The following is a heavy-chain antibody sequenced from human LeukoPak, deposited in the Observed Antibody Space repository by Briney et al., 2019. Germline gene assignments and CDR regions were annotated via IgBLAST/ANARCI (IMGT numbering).Heavy chain of an antibody. CDR1: GFTFSRHA. J-gene: IGHJ6*02. CDR2: ISYDGSNK. CDR3: ARDKRYDFWSGSAYYYYGMDV. V-gene: IGHV3-30*04. Sequence: GRSLRLSCAASGFTFSRHAMHWVRQAPGKGLEWVAVISYDGSNKYYADSVKGRFTISRDNSKNTLYLQMNSLRAEDTAVYYCARDKRYDFWSGSAYYYYGMDVWGQGTTVTVSS. D-gene: IGHD3-3*01.